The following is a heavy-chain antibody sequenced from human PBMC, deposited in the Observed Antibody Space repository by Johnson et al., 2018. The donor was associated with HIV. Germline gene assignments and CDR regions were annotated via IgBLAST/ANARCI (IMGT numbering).Heavy chain of an antibody. CDR1: GFTFSNAW. J-gene: IGHJ3*02. CDR3: STGDIVVMVGETLLPLHDAFDI. D-gene: IGHD2-8*01. Sequence: VQLVESGGGVVQPGRSLRLSCAASGFTFSNAWMSWVRQAPGKGQEWLGRIRSKTDGGTTDYAEPVKGRFTISRDDLKNTLYLQMNSLRTEDTAVYYCSTGDIVVMVGETLLPLHDAFDIWGQGTMVTVSS. V-gene: IGHV3-15*01. CDR2: IRSKTDGGTT.